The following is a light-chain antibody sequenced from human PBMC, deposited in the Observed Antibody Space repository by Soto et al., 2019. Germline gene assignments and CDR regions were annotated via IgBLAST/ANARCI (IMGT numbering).Light chain of an antibody. Sequence: QSALTQPASVSGSPGQSITISCTGTSSDVGGYNYVSWYQQHPGNTPKFMIYDVSNRPSGFSNRFSGSKSGNTASLTISRLPGEDEADYYCSSYINSNTRQIVFGPGTKLTV. CDR2: DVS. CDR3: SSYINSNTRQIV. J-gene: IGLJ1*01. V-gene: IGLV2-14*01. CDR1: SSDVGGYNY.